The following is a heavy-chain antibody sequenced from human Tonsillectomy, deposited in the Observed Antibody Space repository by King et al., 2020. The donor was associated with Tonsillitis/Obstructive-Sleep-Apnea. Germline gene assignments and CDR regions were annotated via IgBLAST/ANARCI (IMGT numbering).Heavy chain of an antibody. J-gene: IGHJ6*02. V-gene: IGHV5-51*03. Sequence: VQLVESGAEVKKPGESLKISCKASGYSFTRYWIGWVRQRSGKGLEWMGIIYPGDSDTRYSPSFQGQVTISADKSISTAYLQWSSLKASDTAMYYCASLRKGETSTCGMDVWGQGTTVTVSS. CDR1: GYSFTRYW. CDR2: IYPGDSDT. CDR3: ASLRKGETSTCGMDV. D-gene: IGHD2/OR15-2a*01.